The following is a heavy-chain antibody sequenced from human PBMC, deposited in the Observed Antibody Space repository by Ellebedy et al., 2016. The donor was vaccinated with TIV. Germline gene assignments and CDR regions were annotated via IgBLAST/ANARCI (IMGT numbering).Heavy chain of an antibody. CDR2: INPNSGGT. Sequence: ASVKVSCKASGYTFSAYYIHWVRQAPGQGPEWMGWINPNSGGTNYAQKFQGRVTMTRDTSISTAYMELSRLRSDDTAVYYCARVIDILTGFDYWGQGTLVTVSS. V-gene: IGHV1-2*02. CDR1: GYTFSAYY. D-gene: IGHD3-9*01. J-gene: IGHJ4*02. CDR3: ARVIDILTGFDY.